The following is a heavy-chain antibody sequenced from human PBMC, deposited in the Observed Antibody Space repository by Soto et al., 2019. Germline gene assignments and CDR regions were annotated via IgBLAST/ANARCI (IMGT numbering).Heavy chain of an antibody. CDR3: AKERAETTCYDY. J-gene: IGHJ4*02. Sequence: AGGSLRLSCAASGFTFRSFAMTWVRQAPGKGLEWASAITGSGSSTHYADSVKGRFTISRDNSKNTLYLQMNSLRAEDTAVYYCAKERAETTCYDYWGPGTLVTVSS. CDR1: GFTFRSFA. CDR2: ITGSGSST. D-gene: IGHD2-15*01. V-gene: IGHV3-23*01.